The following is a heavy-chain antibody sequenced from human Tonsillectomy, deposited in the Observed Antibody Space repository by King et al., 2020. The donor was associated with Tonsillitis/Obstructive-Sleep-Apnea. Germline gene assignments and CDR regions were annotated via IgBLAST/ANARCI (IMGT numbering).Heavy chain of an antibody. D-gene: IGHD1-26*01. Sequence: QLQESGPGLVKPSQTLSLTCTVSGGSISSGGYYWSWIRQHPGKGLEWIGYIFYSGRTYYSPSLKILITISVDTSKNQFSLKLSSVTAADTAVYYCARWEGSHYYFDYWGQGTLVTVSS. J-gene: IGHJ4*02. V-gene: IGHV4-31*01. CDR1: GGSISSGGYY. CDR2: IFYSGRT. CDR3: ARWEGSHYYFDY.